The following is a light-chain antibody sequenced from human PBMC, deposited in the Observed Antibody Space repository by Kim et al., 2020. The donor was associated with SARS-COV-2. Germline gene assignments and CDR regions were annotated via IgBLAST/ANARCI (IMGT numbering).Light chain of an antibody. V-gene: IGLV2-14*03. CDR3: SSYTSSSTLSV. J-gene: IGLJ1*01. Sequence: QYALTQPASVSGSPGQSITISCTGTSSDVGGYNYVSWYQQHPGKAPKLMIYDVSNRPSGVSNRFSGSKSGNTASLTISGLQAEDEADYYCSSYTSSSTLSVFGTGTKVTVL. CDR1: SSDVGGYNY. CDR2: DVS.